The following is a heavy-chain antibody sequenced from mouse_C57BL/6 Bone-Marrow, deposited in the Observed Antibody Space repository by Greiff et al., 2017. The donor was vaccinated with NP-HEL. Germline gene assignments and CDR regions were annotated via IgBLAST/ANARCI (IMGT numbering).Heavy chain of an antibody. CDR2: IYPGDGDT. CDR3: AQPVMDY. V-gene: IGHV1-82*01. D-gene: IGHD6-1*01. CDR1: GYAFSSSW. J-gene: IGHJ4*01. Sequence: QVQLQQSGPELVKPGASVKISCKASGYAFSSSWMNWVKQRPGKGLEWIGRIYPGDGDTNYNGKFKGKATLTADKSSSTAYMQLSSLTSEDSAVYFCAQPVMDYWGQGTSVTVSS.